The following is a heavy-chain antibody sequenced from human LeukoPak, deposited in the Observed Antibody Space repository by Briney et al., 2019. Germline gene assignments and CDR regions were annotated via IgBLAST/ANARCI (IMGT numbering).Heavy chain of an antibody. V-gene: IGHV4-38-2*02. CDR1: GYSISSGNY. Sequence: SETLSLTCTVSGYSISSGNYWGWIRQPPGKGLEWIGSIYHSGSTYYNPSLKSRVTISVDTSKNQFSLKLSSVTAADTAVYYCARVPEYSYGYFDFWGQGTPVTVSS. D-gene: IGHD6-6*01. CDR2: IYHSGST. J-gene: IGHJ4*02. CDR3: ARVPEYSYGYFDF.